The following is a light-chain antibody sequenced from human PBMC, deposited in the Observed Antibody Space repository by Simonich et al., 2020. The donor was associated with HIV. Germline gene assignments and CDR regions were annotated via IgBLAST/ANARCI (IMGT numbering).Light chain of an antibody. Sequence: DIVMTQSPNFLAVSLGERATINCKSSQSVLYNSNNKNYLAWYQQRPGQPPKLLIYWASTRESGVPDRFSGSGSGTDFTLTISSLQAEDVAVYYCQQYYTTPPTFGQGTKMEIK. V-gene: IGKV4-1*01. CDR1: QSVLYNSNNKNY. J-gene: IGKJ1*01. CDR2: WAS. CDR3: QQYYTTPPT.